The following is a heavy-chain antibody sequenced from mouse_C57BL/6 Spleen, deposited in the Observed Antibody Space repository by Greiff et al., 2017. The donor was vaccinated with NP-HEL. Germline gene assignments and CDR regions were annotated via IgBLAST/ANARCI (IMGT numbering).Heavy chain of an antibody. V-gene: IGHV1-26*01. CDR3: AREGGNYNYWYFDV. CDR2: INPNNGGT. D-gene: IGHD2-1*01. CDR1: GYTFTDYY. Sequence: VQLQQSGPELVKPGASVKISCKASGYTFTDYYMNWVKQSHGKSLEWIGDINPNNGGTSYNQKFKGKAKLTVDKPSSTAYMELRSLTSEDSAVYYCAREGGNYNYWYFDVWGTGTTVTVSS. J-gene: IGHJ1*03.